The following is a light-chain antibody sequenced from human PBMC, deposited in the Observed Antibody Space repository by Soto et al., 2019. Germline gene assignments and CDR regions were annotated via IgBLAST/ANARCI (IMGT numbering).Light chain of an antibody. CDR3: QQRSNWPPIT. Sequence: EIVLTQSPATLSVSPGERATLSCRATETVSTNSAWFQRKAGQPPRLLIYGSSNRATGIPARFSGSGSGTDFTLTISSLEPEDFAVYYCQQRSNWPPITFGQGTRLEI. V-gene: IGKV3-11*01. J-gene: IGKJ5*01. CDR2: GSS. CDR1: ETVSTN.